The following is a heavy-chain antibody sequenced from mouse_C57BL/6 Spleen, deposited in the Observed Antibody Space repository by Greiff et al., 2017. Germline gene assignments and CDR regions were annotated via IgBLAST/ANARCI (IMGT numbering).Heavy chain of an antibody. CDR3: ARRGIYDYYGDDY. CDR1: GYTFTDYY. Sequence: EVQLQQSGPELVKPGASVKISCKASGYTFTDYYMNWVKQSHGKSLEWIGDINPNNGGTSYNQKFKGKATLTVDKSSSTAYMELRSLTSEDSAVYYCARRGIYDYYGDDYWGQGTTLTVSS. D-gene: IGHD1-1*01. J-gene: IGHJ2*01. V-gene: IGHV1-26*01. CDR2: INPNNGGT.